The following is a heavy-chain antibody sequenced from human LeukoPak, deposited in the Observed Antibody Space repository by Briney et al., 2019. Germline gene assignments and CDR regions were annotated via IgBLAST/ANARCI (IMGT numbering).Heavy chain of an antibody. J-gene: IGHJ4*02. Sequence: GASVKVSCKASGYTFTSYGISWVRQAPGQGLEWMGWISAYNGNTNYAQKLQGRVTMTTDTSTSTAYMELRSLRSDDTAVYYCARAPRIAAAGWLDYWGQGTLVTVSS. CDR3: ARAPRIAAAGWLDY. CDR2: ISAYNGNT. D-gene: IGHD6-13*01. CDR1: GYTFTSYG. V-gene: IGHV1-18*01.